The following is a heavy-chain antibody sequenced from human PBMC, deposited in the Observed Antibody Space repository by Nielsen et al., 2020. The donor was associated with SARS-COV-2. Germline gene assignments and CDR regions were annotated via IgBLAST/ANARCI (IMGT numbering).Heavy chain of an antibody. CDR2: INPNSGGT. D-gene: IGHD3-22*01. CDR3: AVDYDSSGYHPGLGY. J-gene: IGHJ4*02. CDR1: GGTFSSYA. V-gene: IGHV1-2*06. Sequence: ASVKVSCKASGGTFSSYAISWVRQAPGQGLEWMGRINPNSGGTNYAQKFQGRVTMTRDTSISTAYMELSRLRSDDTAVYYCAVDYDSSGYHPGLGYWGQGTLVTVSS.